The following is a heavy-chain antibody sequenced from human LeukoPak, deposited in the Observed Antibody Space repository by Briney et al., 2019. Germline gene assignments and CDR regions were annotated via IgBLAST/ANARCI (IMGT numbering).Heavy chain of an antibody. CDR3: ARSRNSGSYFGY. V-gene: IGHV3-53*04. CDR1: GFTVSSNY. D-gene: IGHD1-26*01. Sequence: GGSLRLSCAASGFTVSSNYMSWVRQAPGKGLEWVSVIYSGGSTYYADSVKGRFTISRHNSKTTLYLQMNSLRAEDTAVYYCARSRNSGSYFGYWGQGTLVTVSS. CDR2: IYSGGST. J-gene: IGHJ4*02.